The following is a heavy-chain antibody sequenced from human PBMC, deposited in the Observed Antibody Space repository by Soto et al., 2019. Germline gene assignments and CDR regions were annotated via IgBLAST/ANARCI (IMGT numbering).Heavy chain of an antibody. CDR3: ARTRVATTSNLYYYYYGMDV. Sequence: ASVKVSCKASGYTFTSYYMHWVRQAPGQGLEWMGIINPSGGSTSYAQKFQGRVTMTRDTSTSTVYMELSSLRSEDTAVYYCARTRVATTSNLYYYYYGMDVWGQGTTVTVS. CDR1: GYTFTSYY. D-gene: IGHD5-12*01. V-gene: IGHV1-46*01. CDR2: INPSGGST. J-gene: IGHJ6*02.